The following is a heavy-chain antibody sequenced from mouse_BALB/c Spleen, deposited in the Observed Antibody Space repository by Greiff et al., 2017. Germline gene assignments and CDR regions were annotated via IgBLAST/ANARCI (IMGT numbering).Heavy chain of an antibody. D-gene: IGHD1-1*01. J-gene: IGHJ2*01. CDR3: ARGSYGSSDY. Sequence: EVQLQESGPGLVNPSQSLSLTCTVTGYSITSDYAWNWIRQFPGNKLEWMGYISYSGSTSYNPSLKRRISITRDTSKNQFFLQLNSVTTEDTATYYCARGSYGSSDYWGQGTTLTVSS. V-gene: IGHV3-2*02. CDR1: GYSITSDYA. CDR2: ISYSGST.